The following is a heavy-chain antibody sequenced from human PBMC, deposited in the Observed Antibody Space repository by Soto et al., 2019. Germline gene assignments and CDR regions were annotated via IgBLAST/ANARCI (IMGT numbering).Heavy chain of an antibody. J-gene: IGHJ6*02. V-gene: IGHV5-10-1*01. CDR2: IDPSDSYT. D-gene: IGHD6-13*01. CDR1: GYSFTSYW. Sequence: RGESLKISCKGSGYSFTSYWISWVRQMPGKGLEWMGRIDPSDSYTNYSPSFQGHVTISADKSISTAYLQWSSLKASDTAMYYCARPSNPSSSWPYYYYGMDVWGQGTTVTVSS. CDR3: ARPSNPSSSWPYYYYGMDV.